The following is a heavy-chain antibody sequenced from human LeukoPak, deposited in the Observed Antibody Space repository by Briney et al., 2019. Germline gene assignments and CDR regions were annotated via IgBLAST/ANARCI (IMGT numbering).Heavy chain of an antibody. V-gene: IGHV5-51*01. CDR3: ARSLLAGASFRYYYYMDV. CDR1: GYSFTSYW. Sequence: GESLKISCKGSGYSFTSYWIGWVRQMPGKGLEWMGIIYPGDSDTRYSPSFQGQVTISAVKSIRTAYLQWSSLKASDTAMYYCARSLLAGASFRYYYYMDVWGKGTTVTVSS. CDR2: IYPGDSDT. D-gene: IGHD1-1*01. J-gene: IGHJ6*03.